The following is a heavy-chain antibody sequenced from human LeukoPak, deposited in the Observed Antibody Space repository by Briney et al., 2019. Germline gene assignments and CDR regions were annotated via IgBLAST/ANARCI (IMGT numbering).Heavy chain of an antibody. J-gene: IGHJ4*02. CDR1: GFTFSTYA. CDR3: AATRSGKPGRYYFDF. V-gene: IGHV3-23*01. CDR2: ISGSGSST. D-gene: IGHD3-10*01. Sequence: PGGSLRLSCAASGFTFSTYAMTWVRQAPGKGLEWVSSISGSGSSTYYRDSERGRFTISRDSSKNTLYLQMNSLRADDTAIYYCAATRSGKPGRYYFDFWGQGILVTLSS.